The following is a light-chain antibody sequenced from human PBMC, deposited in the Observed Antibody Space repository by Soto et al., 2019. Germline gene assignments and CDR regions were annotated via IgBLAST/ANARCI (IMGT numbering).Light chain of an antibody. J-gene: IGKJ4*01. CDR2: AAS. V-gene: IGKV3D-15*01. CDR1: QSVSRD. CDR3: QRYNNWPLT. Sequence: EIVLAQSPGTLSLSPGQRATLSCRASQSVSRDYVAWYQHKPGQAPRLLIYAASSRPSGIPVRFSGSGSGTEFTLTINSLQSEDFAVYYCQRYNNWPLTFGGGTKVESK.